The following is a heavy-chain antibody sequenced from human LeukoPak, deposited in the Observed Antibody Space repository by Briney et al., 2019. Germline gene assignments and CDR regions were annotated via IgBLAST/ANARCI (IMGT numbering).Heavy chain of an antibody. CDR2: ISAYNGNT. CDR3: ARGGGRRYYYDSSGYYD. Sequence: ASVKVSCKASGGTFSSYGISWVRQAPGQGLEWMGWISAYNGNTNYAQKLQGRVTMTTDTSTSTAYMELRSLRSDDTAVYYCARGGGRRYYYDSSGYYDWGQGTLVTVSS. CDR1: GGTFSSYG. J-gene: IGHJ4*02. V-gene: IGHV1-18*01. D-gene: IGHD3-22*01.